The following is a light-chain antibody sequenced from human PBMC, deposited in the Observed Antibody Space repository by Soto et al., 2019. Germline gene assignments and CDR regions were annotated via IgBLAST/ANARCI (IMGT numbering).Light chain of an antibody. CDR1: HSLSNN. Sequence: EMTQSPATLSVSPGERVTLSCRASHSLSNNLAWYQQKRGQAPSLLIYSASTRATGIPSRFSGRGSGTEFTLTISSLQSEDGAVYYCQQSAGTFGQGTKVEIK. CDR2: SAS. CDR3: QQSAGT. V-gene: IGKV3-15*01. J-gene: IGKJ1*01.